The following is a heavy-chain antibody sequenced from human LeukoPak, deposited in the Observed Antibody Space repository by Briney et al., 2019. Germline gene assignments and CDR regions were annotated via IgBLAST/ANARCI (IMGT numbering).Heavy chain of an antibody. CDR2: ISGSGATT. V-gene: IGHV3-23*01. D-gene: IGHD6-13*01. J-gene: IGHJ4*02. Sequence: PGGSLRLSCAASGFTFSSYAMSWVRQAPGKGLEWVSAISGSGATTYYADSVKGRFTISRDNSKNTLFLQMNSLTAEDTALYYCASXLRXGSSSWYRIDYWGQGTLVTVSS. CDR3: ASXLRXGSSSWYRIDY. CDR1: GFTFSSYA.